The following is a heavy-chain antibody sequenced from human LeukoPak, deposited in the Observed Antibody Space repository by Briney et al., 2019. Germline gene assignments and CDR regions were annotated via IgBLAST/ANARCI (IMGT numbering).Heavy chain of an antibody. V-gene: IGHV1-2*02. Sequence: ASVKVSCKAFGYTFTSNYMHWVRQAPGQGLEWMGWINPNSGGTNYAQKFQGRVTMTRDTSISTAYMELSRLRSDDTAVYYCARDCEMSYYYMDVWGKGTTVTISS. CDR3: ARDCEMSYYYMDV. CDR1: GYTFTSNY. CDR2: INPNSGGT. J-gene: IGHJ6*03.